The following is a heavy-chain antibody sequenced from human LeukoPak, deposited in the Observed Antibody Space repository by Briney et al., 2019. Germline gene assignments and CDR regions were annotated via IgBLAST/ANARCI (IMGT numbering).Heavy chain of an antibody. CDR1: GGTFRSYG. D-gene: IGHD2-2*01. V-gene: IGHV1-69*01. CDR3: ARGLYGSISTSCYDYGMDV. Sequence: PRSSVKVSCKPSGGTFRSYGLNWVRLAPGQRLEWMGGFIPILVTAKYAQKLQGRVTITADESTSTAYMELSSLRYEDTAVYYCARGLYGSISTSCYDYGMDVWGQGATVTVSS. CDR2: FIPILVTA. J-gene: IGHJ6*01.